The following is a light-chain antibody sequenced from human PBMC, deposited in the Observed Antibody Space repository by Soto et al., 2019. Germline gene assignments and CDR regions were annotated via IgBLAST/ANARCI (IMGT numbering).Light chain of an antibody. J-gene: IGKJ1*01. V-gene: IGKV1-39*01. CDR2: AAS. Sequence: DIQMTQSPSSLSASVGDRVTITCRASQSLSSYLNWYQQKPGKAPKFLIYAASNLQSGVPSRFSGSGSWTEFTLTISSLQPEDFATYYCQQSYSTPWTFGQGTRVEIK. CDR1: QSLSSY. CDR3: QQSYSTPWT.